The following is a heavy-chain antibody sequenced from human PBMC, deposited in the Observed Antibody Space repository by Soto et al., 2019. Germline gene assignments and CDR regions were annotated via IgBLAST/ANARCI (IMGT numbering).Heavy chain of an antibody. D-gene: IGHD4-4*01. CDR2: IYYSGST. CDR1: GGSISSGGYY. Sequence: PSETLSLTCTVSGGSISSGGYYWSWIRQHPGKGLEWIGYIYYSGSTYYNPSLKSRVTISVDTSKNQFSLKLSSVTAADTAVYYCARDGSNYYYFDYWGQGTLVTVSS. J-gene: IGHJ4*02. CDR3: ARDGSNYYYFDY. V-gene: IGHV4-31*03.